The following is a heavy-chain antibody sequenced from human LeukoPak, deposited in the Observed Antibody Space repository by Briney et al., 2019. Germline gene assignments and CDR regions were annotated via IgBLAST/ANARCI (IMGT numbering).Heavy chain of an antibody. CDR3: ARDQVVVAANYYYYGMDV. Sequence: GGSLRLSCAASGFTFSSYWMSWVRQAPGKGLEWVANIKQDGSEKYYVDSVKGRFTISRDNAKNSLYLQMNSLRAEDTAVYYCARDQVVVAANYYYYGMDVWGQGTTVTVSS. V-gene: IGHV3-7*01. CDR1: GFTFSSYW. CDR2: IKQDGSEK. D-gene: IGHD2-15*01. J-gene: IGHJ6*02.